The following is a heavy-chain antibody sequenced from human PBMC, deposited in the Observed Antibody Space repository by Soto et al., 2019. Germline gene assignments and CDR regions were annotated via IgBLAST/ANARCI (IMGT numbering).Heavy chain of an antibody. J-gene: IGHJ4*02. V-gene: IGHV4-31*03. CDR3: ARRYSSGFDY. Sequence: QVQLQESGPGLVKPSQTLSLTCTVSGGSISSGGYYWSWIRQHPGKGLEWIGYIYYSGSTYYNPSLTSXVXIXLATSKNQFSLKLSSVTAADTAVYYCARRYSSGFDYWGQGTLVTVSS. CDR1: GGSISSGGYY. CDR2: IYYSGST. D-gene: IGHD6-19*01.